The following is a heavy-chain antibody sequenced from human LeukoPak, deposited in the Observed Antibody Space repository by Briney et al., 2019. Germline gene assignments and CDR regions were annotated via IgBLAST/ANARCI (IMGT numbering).Heavy chain of an antibody. V-gene: IGHV4-59*01. CDR3: ASIWADYYDSSGYYPEYFQH. CDR1: GGSISSYY. J-gene: IGHJ1*01. CDR2: IYYSGST. Sequence: SETLSLTCTVSGGSISSYYWSWSRQPPGKGLEWIGYIYYSGSTNYNPSLKSRVTISVDTSKNQFSLKLSSVTAADTAVYYCASIWADYYDSSGYYPEYFQHWGQGTLVTVSS. D-gene: IGHD3-22*01.